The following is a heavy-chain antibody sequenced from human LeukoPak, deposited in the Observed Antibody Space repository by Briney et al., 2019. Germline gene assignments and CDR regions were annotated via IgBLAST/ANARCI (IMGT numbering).Heavy chain of an antibody. J-gene: IGHJ4*02. V-gene: IGHV4-59*01. D-gene: IGHD6-19*01. Sequence: SETLSLTCTVSGGSISGYYWSWIRQPPGKGLEWIGYVFYTGSTNYNPSLKSRVTILLHTSKNQFSLTLSSVTAADTAVYYCARDVSYSSGFDYWGQGTLVTVSS. CDR2: VFYTGST. CDR3: ARDVSYSSGFDY. CDR1: GGSISGYY.